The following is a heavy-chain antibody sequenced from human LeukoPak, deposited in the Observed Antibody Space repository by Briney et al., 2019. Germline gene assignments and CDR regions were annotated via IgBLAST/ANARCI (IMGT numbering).Heavy chain of an antibody. J-gene: IGHJ6*03. V-gene: IGHV4-59*01. Sequence: PSETLSLTCTVSDDSITMYYWTWIRQPPGKGLEWIGYVDHTGSTKFNPSLNGRVSISRDTSNNFFSLKLSSVTAADTAVYYCARAQRDHYDFWSGYGSIHMDVWGKGTTVTVSS. D-gene: IGHD3-3*01. CDR3: ARAQRDHYDFWSGYGSIHMDV. CDR1: DDSITMYY. CDR2: VDHTGST.